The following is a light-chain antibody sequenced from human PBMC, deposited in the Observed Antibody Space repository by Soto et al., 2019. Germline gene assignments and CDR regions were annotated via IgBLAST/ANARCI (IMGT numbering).Light chain of an antibody. J-gene: IGKJ4*01. CDR1: QGISNY. V-gene: IGKV1-17*03. Sequence: DIQMTQSPSAMSASVGYRVTITCRTSQGISNYLVWFQQKTGRVPKRLIYDASNLQSGDPSRFSGSGSGTDFTLTISSLQPEDFATYYCLQHNTYPLTFGGGTKVEIK. CDR2: DAS. CDR3: LQHNTYPLT.